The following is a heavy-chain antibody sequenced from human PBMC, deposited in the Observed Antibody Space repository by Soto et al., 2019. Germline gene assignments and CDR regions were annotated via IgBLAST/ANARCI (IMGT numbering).Heavy chain of an antibody. Sequence: PGESLKISCKGSGYSFTSYWIGWVRQMPGKGLEWMGIIYPGDSGTRYSPSFQGQVTISADKSISTAYLQWSSLRAEDTAVYYCVRWGQQLVGFDYWGQGTLVTVSS. V-gene: IGHV5-51*01. CDR3: VRWGQQLVGFDY. CDR1: GYSFTSYW. D-gene: IGHD6-13*01. J-gene: IGHJ4*02. CDR2: IYPGDSGT.